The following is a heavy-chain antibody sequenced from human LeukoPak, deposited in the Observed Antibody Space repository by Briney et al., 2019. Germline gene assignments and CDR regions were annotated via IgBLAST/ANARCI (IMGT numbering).Heavy chain of an antibody. V-gene: IGHV4-30-4*02. CDR3: AGGHYPLEY. CDR1: GDSVTSGEYY. CDR2: IYYSGST. J-gene: IGHJ4*02. Sequence: PSETLSLTCTVSGDSVTSGEYYWSWIRHHPGKGLEGSGYIYYSGSTYYNPSLKSRITISVDTSRTQFSLKLSSMTAADTAVYYCAGGHYPLEYWGQGTLVTVSS. D-gene: IGHD1-26*01.